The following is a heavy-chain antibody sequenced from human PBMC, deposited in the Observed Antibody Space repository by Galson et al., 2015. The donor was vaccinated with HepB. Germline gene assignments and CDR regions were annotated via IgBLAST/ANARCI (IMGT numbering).Heavy chain of an antibody. J-gene: IGHJ4*02. CDR3: AREAAIAAPATFDC. CDR2: ISAGSTTV. D-gene: IGHD6-13*01. V-gene: IGHV3-48*01. CDR1: GVTIPSYS. Sequence: SLRLSCAASGVTIPSYSMNWVRKAPGKGLEWLAYISAGSTTVYYAASVRGRFTISRDNAKNFLYLHMNSLRGEDTAVYYCAREAAIAAPATFDCWGPGTLVTVSS.